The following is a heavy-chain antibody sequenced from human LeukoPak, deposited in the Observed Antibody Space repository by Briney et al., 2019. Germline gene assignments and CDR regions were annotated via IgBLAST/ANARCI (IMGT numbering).Heavy chain of an antibody. J-gene: IGHJ4*02. V-gene: IGHV4-59*01. CDR3: ARDSSGIRYYFDY. CDR1: GGSISTYY. Sequence: SETLSLTCTVDGGSISTYYWSWIRQPPGKGLEWIGYIYYSGSTNYNPSLKSRVTISVDTSKNQFSLKLSSVTAADTAVYYCARDSSGIRYYFDYWGQGTLVTVSS. D-gene: IGHD3-10*01. CDR2: IYYSGST.